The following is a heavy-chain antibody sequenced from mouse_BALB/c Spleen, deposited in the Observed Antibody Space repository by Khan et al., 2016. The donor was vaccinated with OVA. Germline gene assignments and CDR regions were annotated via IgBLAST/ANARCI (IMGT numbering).Heavy chain of an antibody. D-gene: IGHD4-1*01. V-gene: IGHV14-3*02. J-gene: IGHJ3*01. CDR3: ARDYWDVFAY. CDR2: IDPANGTT. CDR1: GFNIKDTY. Sequence: VRLQQSGADLVKPGASVKLSCTASGFNIKDTYMHWVKRRPEQGLVWIGRIDPANGTTKYDPKFQGKATITADKSSNTAYLQLSSLTSEDAAVYYCARDYWDVFAYWGQGTLVTVSA.